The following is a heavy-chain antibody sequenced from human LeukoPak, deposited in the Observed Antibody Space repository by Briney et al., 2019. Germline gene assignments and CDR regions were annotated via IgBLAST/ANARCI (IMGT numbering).Heavy chain of an antibody. Sequence: PSETLSLTCTVSGGSISSSSYYWGWIRQPPGKGLEWIGSIYYSGSTYYNPSLKSRVTISVDTSKNQFSLKLSSVTAADTAVYYCARGTRRNDYFRGAFDIWGQGTMVTVSS. CDR2: IYYSGST. CDR1: GGSISSSSYY. D-gene: IGHD2/OR15-2a*01. CDR3: ARGTRRNDYFRGAFDI. V-gene: IGHV4-39*07. J-gene: IGHJ3*02.